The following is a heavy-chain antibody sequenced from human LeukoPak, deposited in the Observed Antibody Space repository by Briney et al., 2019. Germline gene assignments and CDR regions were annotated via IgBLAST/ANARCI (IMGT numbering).Heavy chain of an antibody. V-gene: IGHV3-30*03. J-gene: IGHJ4*02. CDR1: GFTVSSNS. D-gene: IGHD3-3*01. CDR2: ISYDGSNK. CDR3: ARETITIFGVLTNPFDY. Sequence: GGSLRLSCTVSGFTVSSNSMSWVRQAPGKGLEWVAVISYDGSNKYYADSVKGRFTISRDNAKKSLYLQMNSLRAEDTALYYCARETITIFGVLTNPFDYWGQGTLVTVSS.